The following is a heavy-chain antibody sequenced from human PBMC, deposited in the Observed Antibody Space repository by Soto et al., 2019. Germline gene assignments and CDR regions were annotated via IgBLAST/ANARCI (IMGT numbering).Heavy chain of an antibody. J-gene: IGHJ6*02. Sequence: EVQLVESGGGLVQPGGSLRLSCAASGFTFISHWIHWVRQAPGKGMLWVSRVNVDGRTRNYADSVKGRFTISRDNAKNTVYLKMNSLRADDTAVYFCARGIYQKYGMDVWGQGTTV. CDR2: VNVDGRTR. CDR1: GFTFISHW. D-gene: IGHD3-3*02. V-gene: IGHV3-74*01. CDR3: ARGIYQKYGMDV.